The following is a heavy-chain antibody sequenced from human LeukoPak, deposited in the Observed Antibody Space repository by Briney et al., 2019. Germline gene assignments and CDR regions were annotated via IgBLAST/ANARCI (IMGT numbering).Heavy chain of an antibody. D-gene: IGHD5-18*01. V-gene: IGHV4-34*01. CDR2: INHSGST. J-gene: IGHJ4*02. CDR3: ARSSYGRNFDY. Sequence: SETLSLTCAVYGGSFSGYYWSWIRQPPGKGLEWIGEINHSGSTNYNPSLKSRVTISVDTSKNQFSLMLSSVTAADTAVYYCARSSYGRNFDYWGQGTLVTVSS. CDR1: GGSFSGYY.